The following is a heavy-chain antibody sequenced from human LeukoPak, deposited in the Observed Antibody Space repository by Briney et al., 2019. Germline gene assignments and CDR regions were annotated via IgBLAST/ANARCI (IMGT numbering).Heavy chain of an antibody. Sequence: PSETLSLTCTVSGGSISNYYWTWIRQPPGKGLEWIGYIYYSGSTNYNPSLKSRVTISVDTSKNQFSLKLRSVTAADTAGYYCAGGFYDILTGKGYFDYWGQGTLVTVSS. D-gene: IGHD3-9*01. CDR1: GGSISNYY. J-gene: IGHJ4*02. CDR3: AGGFYDILTGKGYFDY. CDR2: IYYSGST. V-gene: IGHV4-59*08.